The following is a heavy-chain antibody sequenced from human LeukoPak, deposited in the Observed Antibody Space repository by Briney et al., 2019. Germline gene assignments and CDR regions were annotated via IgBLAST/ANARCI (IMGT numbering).Heavy chain of an antibody. D-gene: IGHD2-15*01. CDR2: IIPIFGTA. CDR1: GGTFSSYA. V-gene: IGHV1-69*05. Sequence: SSVKVSCKASGGTFSSYAISWVRQAPGQGLEWMGRIIPIFGTANYAQKFQGRVTITTDESTSTAYMELSSLRSEDTAVYYCARGTFTGYPTHWFDPWGQGTLVTVSS. CDR3: ARGTFTGYPTHWFDP. J-gene: IGHJ5*02.